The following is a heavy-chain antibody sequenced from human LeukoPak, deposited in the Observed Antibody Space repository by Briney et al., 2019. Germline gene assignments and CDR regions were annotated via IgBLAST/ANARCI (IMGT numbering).Heavy chain of an antibody. V-gene: IGHV3-30-3*01. Sequence: GGSLRLSCAASGFTFSSYAMHWVRQAPGKGLEWVAVITYDGSNKYYADSVKGRFTISRDNSKNTLYLQMNSLRAEDTAVYYCARDGAPYQLLLNWFDPWGQGTLVTVSS. CDR1: GFTFSSYA. D-gene: IGHD2-2*01. J-gene: IGHJ5*02. CDR3: ARDGAPYQLLLNWFDP. CDR2: ITYDGSNK.